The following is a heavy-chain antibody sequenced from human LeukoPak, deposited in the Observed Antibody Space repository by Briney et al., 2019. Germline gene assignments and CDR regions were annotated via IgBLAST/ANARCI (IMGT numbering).Heavy chain of an antibody. D-gene: IGHD6-19*01. J-gene: IGHJ3*02. CDR3: ARVEAGRRVGDAFDI. CDR2: INSDGSST. V-gene: IGHV3-74*01. CDR1: GFTFSSYW. Sequence: GGSLRLSCAASGFTFSSYWMHWVRQAPGKGLVWVSRINSDGSSTNYADSVKGRFTISRDSAKNTLYLQMNSLRAEDTAVYYCARVEAGRRVGDAFDIWGQGTMVTVSS.